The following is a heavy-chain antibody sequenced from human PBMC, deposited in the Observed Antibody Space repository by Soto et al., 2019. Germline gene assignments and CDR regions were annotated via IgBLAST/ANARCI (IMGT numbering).Heavy chain of an antibody. Sequence: EVQLVESGGGLVQPGGSLRLSCAASGFTFSSYSINWVRQAPGKGLEWFSYITSDSSTISYADSVKGRFTVSRDNAKNSLYLQMHSLRDEDTAVYYWARVGRGVYGMDVWGQGTSVTVSS. CDR2: ITSDSSTI. V-gene: IGHV3-48*02. D-gene: IGHD2-8*01. CDR3: ARVGRGVYGMDV. J-gene: IGHJ6*02. CDR1: GFTFSSYS.